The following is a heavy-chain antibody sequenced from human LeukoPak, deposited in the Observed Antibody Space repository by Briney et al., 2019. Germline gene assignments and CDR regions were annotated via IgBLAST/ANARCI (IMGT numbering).Heavy chain of an antibody. J-gene: IGHJ4*02. Sequence: ASEKVSCKASGYTFTSYGISWVRQAPGQGLEWMGWISAYNGNTNYAQKLQGRVTMTTDTSTSTAYMELRSLRSDDTAVYYCARESRYYYDSSGYLYYFDYWGQGTLVTVSS. CDR2: ISAYNGNT. V-gene: IGHV1-18*01. CDR1: GYTFTSYG. D-gene: IGHD3-22*01. CDR3: ARESRYYYDSSGYLYYFDY.